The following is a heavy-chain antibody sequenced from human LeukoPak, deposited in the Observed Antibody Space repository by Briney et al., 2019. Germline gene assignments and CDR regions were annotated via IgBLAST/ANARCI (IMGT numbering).Heavy chain of an antibody. J-gene: IGHJ6*02. CDR3: AKGPIPIHYYYGMDV. Sequence: GGFLRLSCAASGFSFSSYGLPWVRQAPGKGLEWVAVISHDGQFKYYADSVRGRFTVSRDNSNNTLYLQMTGLRPEDTAVYYCAKGPIPIHYYYGMDVWGQGTTVAVSS. V-gene: IGHV3-30*18. CDR2: ISHDGQFK. CDR1: GFSFSSYG.